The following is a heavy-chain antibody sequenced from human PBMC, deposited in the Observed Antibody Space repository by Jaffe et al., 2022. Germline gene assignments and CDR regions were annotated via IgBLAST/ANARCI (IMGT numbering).Heavy chain of an antibody. V-gene: IGHV3-48*01. CDR1: GFTFSSYS. CDR2: ISSSSSTI. Sequence: EVQLVESGGGLVQPGGSLRLSCAASGFTFSSYSMNWVRQAPGKGLEWVSYISSSSSTIYYADSVKGRFTISRDNAKNSLYLQMNSLRAEDTAVYYCAREGYLDILTGYYDYWGQGTLVTVSS. CDR3: AREGYLDILTGYYDY. J-gene: IGHJ4*02. D-gene: IGHD3-9*01.